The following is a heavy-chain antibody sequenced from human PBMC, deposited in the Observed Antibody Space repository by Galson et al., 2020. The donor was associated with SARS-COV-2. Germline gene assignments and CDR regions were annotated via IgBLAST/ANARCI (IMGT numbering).Heavy chain of an antibody. CDR3: ATGDVWFES. CDR2: ISMSGITI. J-gene: IGHJ5*01. D-gene: IGHD7-27*01. Sequence: GESLKISCAASGLTFSNTEMNWVPQAPRKGLEWLSYISMSGITIYYADSVKGRFTISRDNAENSLYLQMNSLRAEDTGIYYCATGDVWFESWGQGTLVTVSS. V-gene: IGHV3-48*03. CDR1: GLTFSNTE.